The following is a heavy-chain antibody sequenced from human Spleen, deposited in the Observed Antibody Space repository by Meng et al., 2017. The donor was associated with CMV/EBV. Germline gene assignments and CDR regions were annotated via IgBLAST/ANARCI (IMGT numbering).Heavy chain of an antibody. Sequence: GESLKISCAASGFTFDDYGMSWVRQAPGKGLEWVSSISSSSSYIYYADSVKGRFTISRDNAKNSLYLQMNSLRAEDTAVYYCARGYYSNYWADYYYYYGMDVWGQGTTVTVSS. J-gene: IGHJ6*02. CDR3: ARGYYSNYWADYYYYYGMDV. D-gene: IGHD4-11*01. V-gene: IGHV3-21*01. CDR1: GFTFDDYG. CDR2: ISSSSSYI.